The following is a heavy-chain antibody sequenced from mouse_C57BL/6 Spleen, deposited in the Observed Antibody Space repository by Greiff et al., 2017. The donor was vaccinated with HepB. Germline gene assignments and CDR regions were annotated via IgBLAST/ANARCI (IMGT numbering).Heavy chain of an antibody. CDR2: ISDGGSYT. J-gene: IGHJ3*01. CDR1: GFTFSSYA. D-gene: IGHD2-3*01. V-gene: IGHV5-4*03. Sequence: EVKLVESGGGLVKPGGSLKLSCAASGFTFSSYAMSWVRQTPEKRLEWVATISDGGSYTYYPDNVKGRFTISRDNAKNNLYLQMSHLKSEDTAMYYCASAPYDGYSWFAYWGQGTLVTVSA. CDR3: ASAPYDGYSWFAY.